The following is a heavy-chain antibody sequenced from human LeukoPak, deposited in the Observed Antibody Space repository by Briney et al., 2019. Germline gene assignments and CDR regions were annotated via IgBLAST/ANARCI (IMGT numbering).Heavy chain of an antibody. V-gene: IGHV5-51*01. CDR2: IYPGDSDT. D-gene: IGHD1-20*01. CDR3: ARLRDNWEDY. CDR1: GYTFTSYW. J-gene: IGHJ4*02. Sequence: GGSLKISCKGSGYTFTSYWIVWVRQMPGKGLEWMGIIYPGDSDTRYNPSFQGQVTISADKSISSAYLQWNSLKASDTAMYYCARLRDNWEDYWGQGTLVTVSS.